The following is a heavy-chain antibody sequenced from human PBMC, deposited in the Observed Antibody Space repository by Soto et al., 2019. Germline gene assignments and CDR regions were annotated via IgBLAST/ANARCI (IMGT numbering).Heavy chain of an antibody. Sequence: GASVKVSCKASGYTFTSYYMHWVRQAPGQGLEWMGIINPSGGSTSYAQKFQGRVTMTRDTSTSTVYMELSSLRSEDTAVYYCARGNSGYTTSENFDYWGQGTLVTVSS. CDR1: GYTFTSYY. V-gene: IGHV1-46*01. J-gene: IGHJ4*02. CDR2: INPSGGST. CDR3: ARGNSGYTTSENFDY. D-gene: IGHD3-22*01.